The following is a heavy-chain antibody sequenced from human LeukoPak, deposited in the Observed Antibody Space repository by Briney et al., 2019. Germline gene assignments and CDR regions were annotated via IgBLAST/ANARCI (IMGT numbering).Heavy chain of an antibody. D-gene: IGHD3-9*01. CDR2: ISGSGGGT. Sequence: GGTLRLSCAASGFTFSSYGMSWVRQAPGKGLEWVSAISGSGGGTYYADSVKGRFTISRDNAKNSLYLQMNSLRAEDTAVYYCAKDMSYDILTGYQNFDYWGQGTLVTVSS. CDR1: GFTFSSYG. J-gene: IGHJ4*02. CDR3: AKDMSYDILTGYQNFDY. V-gene: IGHV3-23*01.